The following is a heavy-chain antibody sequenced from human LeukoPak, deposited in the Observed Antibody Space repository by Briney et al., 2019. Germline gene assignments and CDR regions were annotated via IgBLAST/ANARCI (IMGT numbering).Heavy chain of an antibody. CDR2: SNPNSGGT. D-gene: IGHD3-3*01. Sequence: ASVKVCCKASGHTFTAYNMNWCGRAPDQGLGGWGWSNPNSGGTNYAQKFQGWVTMTRDTSISTAYMELSRLRSDDTAVYYCAREYDFWSGYSYYFDYWGQGTLVTVSS. V-gene: IGHV1-2*04. CDR1: GHTFTAYN. J-gene: IGHJ4*02. CDR3: AREYDFWSGYSYYFDY.